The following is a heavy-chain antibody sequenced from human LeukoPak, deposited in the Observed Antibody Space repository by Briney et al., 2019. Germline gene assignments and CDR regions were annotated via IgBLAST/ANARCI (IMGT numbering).Heavy chain of an antibody. D-gene: IGHD6-19*01. Sequence: LAGGSLRLSCAASGFSLSTYWVTWVRQAPGTGLEWVANINPGGTETYYVEPVKGRFTISRDNAKNLVYLQMNSLRAEDSAVYHCGQFGYVAGVDLWGQGTLVTVSS. CDR1: GFSLSTYW. V-gene: IGHV3-7*01. J-gene: IGHJ4*02. CDR2: INPGGTET. CDR3: GQFGYVAGVDL.